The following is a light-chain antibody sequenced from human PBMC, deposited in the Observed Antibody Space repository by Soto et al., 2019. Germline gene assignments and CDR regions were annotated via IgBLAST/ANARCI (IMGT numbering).Light chain of an antibody. J-gene: IGKJ2*01. CDR2: HSG. V-gene: IGKV1-39*01. CDR1: QRITTY. CDR3: QQTYSTPYT. Sequence: IQMTQSPSSLSASVGDRVTITCRASQRITTYLNWYQQKPGEAPKLLISHSGTLQRGVPSRFSGSGSGTDFTLTITALRPEDFATYFCQQTYSTPYTFGQGTKLEIK.